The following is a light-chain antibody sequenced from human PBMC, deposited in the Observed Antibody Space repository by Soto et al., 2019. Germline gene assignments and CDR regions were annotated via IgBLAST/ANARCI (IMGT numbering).Light chain of an antibody. CDR1: QGISNY. CDR3: QKYDNAPFT. Sequence: DIPMTQSPSSLSASVGDRVTITCRASQGISNYLAWYQQKPGKVPKLLIYAASTLQSGVPSRFSGSESGTDFTLTISSLQPEDVATYYCQKYDNAPFTFGPGTKVNIK. CDR2: AAS. J-gene: IGKJ3*01. V-gene: IGKV1-27*01.